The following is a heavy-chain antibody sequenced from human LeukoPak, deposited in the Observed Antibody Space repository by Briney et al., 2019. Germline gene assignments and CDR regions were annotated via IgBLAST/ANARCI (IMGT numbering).Heavy chain of an antibody. CDR2: INPNSGGT. J-gene: IGHJ6*03. CDR1: GYTSTGYY. V-gene: IGHV1-2*02. Sequence: ASVKVSCKASGYTSTGYYMHWVRQAPGRGLEWMGWINPNSGGTNYAQKFQGRVTMTRDTSISTAYMELSRLRSDDTAVYYCARDREYSSSPDYYYYYMDVWGKGTTVTVSS. D-gene: IGHD6-6*01. CDR3: ARDREYSSSPDYYYYYMDV.